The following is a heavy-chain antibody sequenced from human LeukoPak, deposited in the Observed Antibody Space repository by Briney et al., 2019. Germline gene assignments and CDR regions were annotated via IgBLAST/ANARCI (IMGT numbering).Heavy chain of an antibody. J-gene: IGHJ3*02. CDR3: ARQREYCSGGSCPYDAFDI. CDR1: GYSFTSYW. D-gene: IGHD2-15*01. V-gene: IGHV5-51*01. CDR2: IYPGDSDT. Sequence: GESLKISCKGSGYSFTSYWIGWVRQMPGKGLEWMGIIYPGDSDTRYSPSFRGQVTISADKSISTAYLQWSSLKASDTAMYYCARQREYCSGGSCPYDAFDIWGQGTMVTVSS.